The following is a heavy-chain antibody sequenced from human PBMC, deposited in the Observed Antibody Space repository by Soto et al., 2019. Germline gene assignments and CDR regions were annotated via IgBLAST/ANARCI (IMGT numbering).Heavy chain of an antibody. CDR2: IYYSGST. CDR3: ARDQDGSGSS. D-gene: IGHD3-10*01. V-gene: IGHV4-59*01. J-gene: IGHJ5*02. Sequence: SETLSLTCTVSGGSISSYYWSWIRQPPGKGLEWIGYIYYSGSTNYNPSLKSRVTISVDTSKNQFSLKLSSVTAADTAVYYCARDQDGSGSSWGQGTLVTVSS. CDR1: GGSISSYY.